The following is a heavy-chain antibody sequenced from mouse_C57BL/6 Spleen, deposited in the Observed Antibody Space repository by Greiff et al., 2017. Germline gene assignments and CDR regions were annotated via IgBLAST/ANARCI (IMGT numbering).Heavy chain of an antibody. CDR3: ARGGYDYLDY. J-gene: IGHJ2*01. D-gene: IGHD2-3*01. CDR1: GYTFTSYW. V-gene: IGHV1-55*01. Sequence: VQLQQPGAELVKPGASVKMSCKASGYTFTSYWITWVKQRPGQGLEWIGDIYPGSGSTNYNEKFKSKATLTVDTSSSTAYMQLSSRTSEVSAVYYCARGGYDYLDYWGQGTTLTVSS. CDR2: IYPGSGST.